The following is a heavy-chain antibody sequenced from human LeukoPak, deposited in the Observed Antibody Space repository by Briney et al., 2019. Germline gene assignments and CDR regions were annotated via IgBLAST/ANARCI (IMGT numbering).Heavy chain of an antibody. Sequence: GGSLRLSCAASGFTFSSYAMSWVRQAPGKGLEWVSYISSSSSTIYYADSMKGRFTISRDNAKNSLYLQMNSLRAEDTAVYYCARDRSSIAVAGKYWGQGTLVTVSS. V-gene: IGHV3-48*04. CDR2: ISSSSSTI. CDR3: ARDRSSIAVAGKY. J-gene: IGHJ4*02. CDR1: GFTFSSYA. D-gene: IGHD6-19*01.